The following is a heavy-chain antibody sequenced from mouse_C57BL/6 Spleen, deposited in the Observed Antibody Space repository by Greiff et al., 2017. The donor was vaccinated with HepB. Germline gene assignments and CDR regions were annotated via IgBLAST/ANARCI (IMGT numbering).Heavy chain of an antibody. V-gene: IGHV14-1*01. CDR3: CRPIYYDYGMAY. CDR2: IDPEDGDT. D-gene: IGHD2-4*01. Sequence: VQLQQSGAELVRPGASVKLSCTASGFNIKDYYMHWVKQRPEQGLEWIGRIDPEDGDTEYAPKFQGKATITADTSSNTAYLQRSSLTSEDTAVYYGCRPIYYDYGMAYWGQGTSVTVS. CDR1: GFNIKDYY. J-gene: IGHJ4*01.